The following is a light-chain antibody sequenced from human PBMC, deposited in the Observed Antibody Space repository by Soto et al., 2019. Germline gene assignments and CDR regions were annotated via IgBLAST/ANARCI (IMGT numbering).Light chain of an antibody. CDR2: DAC. CDR1: QSVSSSY. CDR3: QQSGASTRT. V-gene: IGKV3-20*01. Sequence: EIVLTQSPGTLSLSPGERATLSCRARQSVSSSYFAWYQQRPVQAPRLLIYDACNRATGIPDRFSGRGSGTDFPLTISRLEPVYLAVYYCQQSGASTRTFGQGTKVAFK. J-gene: IGKJ1*01.